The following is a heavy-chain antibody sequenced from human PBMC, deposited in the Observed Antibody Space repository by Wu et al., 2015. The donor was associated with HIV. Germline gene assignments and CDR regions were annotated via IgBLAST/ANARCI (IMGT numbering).Heavy chain of an antibody. Sequence: QVQLVQSGAEVKKPGASVKVSCKASGYTFTSYDINWVRQATGQGLEWMGWMNPNSGNTGYAQKFQGRVTMTRNTSISTAYMELSSLRSEDTAVYYCARGLTMVRGVIIPAPGYWGQGTLVTVSS. CDR1: GYTFTSYD. CDR3: ARGLTMVRGVIIPAPGY. D-gene: IGHD3-10*01. J-gene: IGHJ4*02. V-gene: IGHV1-8*01. CDR2: MNPNSGNT.